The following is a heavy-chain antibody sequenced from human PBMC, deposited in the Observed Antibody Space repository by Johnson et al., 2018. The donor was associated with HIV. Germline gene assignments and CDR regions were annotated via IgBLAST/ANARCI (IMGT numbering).Heavy chain of an antibody. J-gene: IGHJ3*02. CDR3: ASVPMIVVLDGAFDI. D-gene: IGHD3-22*01. V-gene: IGHV3-NL1*01. CDR2: IYSGGST. CDR1: GFTFSSYG. Sequence: QMQLVESGGGVVQPGGSLRLSCAVFGFTFSSYGIYWVRQAPGKGLEWVSVIYSGGSTYYADSVKGRFTISRDNSKNTLYLQMNSLRAEDTAVYYCASVPMIVVLDGAFDIWGQGTMVTVSS.